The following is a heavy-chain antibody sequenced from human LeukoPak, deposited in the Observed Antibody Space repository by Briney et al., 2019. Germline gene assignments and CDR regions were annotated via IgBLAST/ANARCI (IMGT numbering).Heavy chain of an antibody. CDR3: ARDKSTSCYYFDY. Sequence: GGSLRLSCEASGFTFSSHGMHWVRQAPGKGLEWVAVIWYDGSYKYYADSVKGRFTISRDNSNSTLYLQMNSLRAEDTAVYYCARDKSTSCYYFDYWGQGALVTVSS. V-gene: IGHV3-33*08. D-gene: IGHD2-2*01. CDR1: GFTFSSHG. J-gene: IGHJ4*02. CDR2: IWYDGSYK.